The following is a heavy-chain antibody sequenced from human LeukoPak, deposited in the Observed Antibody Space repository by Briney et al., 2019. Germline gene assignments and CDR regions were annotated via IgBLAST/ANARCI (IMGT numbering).Heavy chain of an antibody. Sequence: ASVKVSCKASGGTFISYAISWVRQAPGQGREWMGRIIPILGIANYAQKFQGRVTITADKSTSTAYMELSSLRSEDTAVYYCARETVDGDRNWFDLWGQGTLVTVSS. J-gene: IGHJ5*02. D-gene: IGHD4-17*01. V-gene: IGHV1-69*04. CDR3: ARETVDGDRNWFDL. CDR1: GGTFISYA. CDR2: IIPILGIA.